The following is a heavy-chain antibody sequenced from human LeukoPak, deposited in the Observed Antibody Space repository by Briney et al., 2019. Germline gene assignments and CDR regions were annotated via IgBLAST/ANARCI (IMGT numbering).Heavy chain of an antibody. CDR1: GFVFSTYE. V-gene: IGHV3-48*03. CDR3: VRHEMEQWQSNREEESGP. D-gene: IGHD6-19*01. J-gene: IGHJ5*02. Sequence: GGSLRLSCSDSGFVFSTYEMNGVRQAPGKGLEWLAFISTGGSSIFYADSVKGRFTISRDNAKKSLYLQMNNLRAEDTAVYYCVRHEMEQWQSNREEESGPWGQGALVTVSS. CDR2: ISTGGSSI.